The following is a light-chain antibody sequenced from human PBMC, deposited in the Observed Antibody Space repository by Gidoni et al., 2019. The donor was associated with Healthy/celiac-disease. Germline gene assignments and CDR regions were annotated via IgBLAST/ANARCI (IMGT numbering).Light chain of an antibody. CDR3: QQYNSLWT. Sequence: DIQMTQSPSPLSASVGDSVTIPCRASQSISSWLAWYQQKPGKAPKLLIYKASSLERGVPSRLSVSGSVPEFTLHLSSLQLDDFAPYSGQQYNSLWTFGQGTKVEIK. J-gene: IGKJ1*01. V-gene: IGKV1-5*03. CDR1: QSISSW. CDR2: KAS.